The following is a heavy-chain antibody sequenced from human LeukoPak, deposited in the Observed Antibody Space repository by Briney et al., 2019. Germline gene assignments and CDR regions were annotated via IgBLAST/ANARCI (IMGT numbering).Heavy chain of an antibody. CDR3: AREGRPNAFDI. CDR2: INQDGSVK. Sequence: GGSLRLSCATSGFTFSDFWMSWVRQAPGKGLEWVANINQDGSVKNFVDSMKGRFTISRDNAKNSLYLEMNSLRAEDTAVYYCAREGRPNAFDIWGRGTMVTVSS. V-gene: IGHV3-7*01. J-gene: IGHJ3*02. CDR1: GFTFSDFW.